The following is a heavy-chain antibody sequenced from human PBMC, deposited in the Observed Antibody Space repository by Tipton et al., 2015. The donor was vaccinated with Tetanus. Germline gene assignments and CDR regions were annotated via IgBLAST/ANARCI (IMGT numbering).Heavy chain of an antibody. J-gene: IGHJ4*02. CDR1: GGSMSNNY. D-gene: IGHD4-17*01. CDR3: ARDERYGDYAY. Sequence: TLSLTCTVSGGSMSNNYWSWIRRPPGKGLEWIGYTYYSGSTGYNPSLKSRVTISIDSSKNQFSLKLTSVTAADTAVYYCARDERYGDYAYWGQGALVTVSS. CDR2: TYYSGST. V-gene: IGHV4-59*01.